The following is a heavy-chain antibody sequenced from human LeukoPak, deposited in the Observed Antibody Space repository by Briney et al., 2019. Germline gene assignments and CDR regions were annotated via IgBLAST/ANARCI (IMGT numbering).Heavy chain of an antibody. CDR1: GFSISSGYY. J-gene: IGHJ3*01. Sequence: SETLSLTCTVSGFSISSGYYWGWIRQPPGKGLEWIASIYHGGSTYYNPSLKSRDTISVDTPKNQFSLKLSSVTAADTAVYYCARVMTTATTWAFDVWGQGTMVTVSS. D-gene: IGHD4-17*01. CDR2: IYHGGST. V-gene: IGHV4-38-2*02. CDR3: ARVMTTATTWAFDV.